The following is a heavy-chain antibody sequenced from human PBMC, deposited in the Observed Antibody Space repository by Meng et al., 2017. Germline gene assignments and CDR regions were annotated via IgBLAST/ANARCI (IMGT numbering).Heavy chain of an antibody. V-gene: IGHV4-59*01. CDR2: IHYSGST. CDR3: ARGGGIVVVPAICYYYYGMDV. CDR1: GGSISSYY. D-gene: IGHD2-2*01. J-gene: IGHJ6*02. Sequence: SETLSLTCTVSGGSISSYYWSWIRQPPGKGLEWIGYIHYSGSTNYNPSLKSRVTISIDTSKNQFSLKLSSVTAADTAVYYCARGGGIVVVPAICYYYYGMDVWGQGTTVTVSS.